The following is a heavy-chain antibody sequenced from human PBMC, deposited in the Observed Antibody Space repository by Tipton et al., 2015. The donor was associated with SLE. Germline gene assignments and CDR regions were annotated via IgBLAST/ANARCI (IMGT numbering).Heavy chain of an antibody. V-gene: IGHV6-1*01. J-gene: IGHJ2*01. CDR3: ARRLSAYDKKCFDL. D-gene: IGHD3-22*01. Sequence: GLVKPSQTLSLTCAISGDSVSSNSAAWNWIRQSPSRGLEWLGRKYYRSKWYNDYAVSVKSRITINPDTSKNQFSLKLSSVTAADTAVYYCARRLSAYDKKCFDLWGRGTLVTVSS. CDR2: KYYRSKWYN. CDR1: GDSVSSNSAA.